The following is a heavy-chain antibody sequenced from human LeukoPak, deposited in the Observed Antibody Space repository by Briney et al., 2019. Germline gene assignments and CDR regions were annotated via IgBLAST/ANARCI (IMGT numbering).Heavy chain of an antibody. CDR3: ARQGLYDSSDFWTFQH. D-gene: IGHD3/OR15-3a*01. Sequence: PGGSLGLSRAPPEFSFGDYYRSWIPQTQEEGLEWLSYFISSSNYTNYADSLKGRFTISRDNAKNSVYLQMNSLRAEDTAVYYCARQGLYDSSDFWTFQHWGQGTLVTVSS. CDR1: EFSFGDYY. J-gene: IGHJ1*01. V-gene: IGHV3-11*06. CDR2: FISSSNYT.